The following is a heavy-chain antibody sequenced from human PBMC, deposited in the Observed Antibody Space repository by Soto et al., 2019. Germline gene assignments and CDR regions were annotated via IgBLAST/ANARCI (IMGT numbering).Heavy chain of an antibody. J-gene: IGHJ6*02. Sequence: GGSLKISCAPSGFTLRNFLLIWDRQAPGKGLEWVANIKQDGSEKYDVDSVRGRFTISRDNAKDSLHLQMSSLRAEDTAVYYCARYTQVVAMAGYHYSGMDVWGQGTTVTVSS. CDR1: GFTLRNFL. CDR3: ARYTQVVAMAGYHYSGMDV. V-gene: IGHV3-7*05. CDR2: IKQDGSEK. D-gene: IGHD2-2*01.